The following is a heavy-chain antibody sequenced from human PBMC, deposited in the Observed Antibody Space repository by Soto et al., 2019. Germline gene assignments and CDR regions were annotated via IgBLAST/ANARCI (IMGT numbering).Heavy chain of an antibody. V-gene: IGHV4-59*08. J-gene: IGHJ4*02. CDR2: IYYNGST. Sequence: SLTLSVRNTVADGTSINLGCRRIMKPQGKGLEWIGFIYYNGSTNYNPSLKSRATVSVDTSKSQLSLRLSSVTAADTAVYFCARHDGGASAHIGYWGQGALVTVSS. D-gene: IGHD6-13*01. CDR1: DGTSINLG. CDR3: ARHDGGASAHIGY.